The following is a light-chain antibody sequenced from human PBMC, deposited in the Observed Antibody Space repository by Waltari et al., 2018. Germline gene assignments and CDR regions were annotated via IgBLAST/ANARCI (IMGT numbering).Light chain of an antibody. CDR2: RNN. J-gene: IGLJ3*02. CDR1: SSNIGSNY. Sequence: QSVLTQPPSASGTPGQRVTISCSGGSSNIGSNYVYWYQQLPGTAPKLLIYRNNRRPSGVPDRCSGSSSGISASLAISGLRYEDEADYCCAAWDDSLSGRVFGGGTKLTVL. V-gene: IGLV1-47*01. CDR3: AAWDDSLSGRV.